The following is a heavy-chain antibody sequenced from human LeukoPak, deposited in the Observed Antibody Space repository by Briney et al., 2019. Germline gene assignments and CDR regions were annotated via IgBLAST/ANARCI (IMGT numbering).Heavy chain of an antibody. CDR3: ARVVSSSWGFDY. CDR2: INPNSGGT. Sequence: ASVKVSCKASGYTFTGYYMHWVRQAPGQGLEWMGWINPNSGGTNYAQKFQGRVTMTRDTSISTAYMELSRLRSDDTVVYYCARVVSSSWGFDYWGQGTLVTVSS. V-gene: IGHV1-2*02. CDR1: GYTFTGYY. J-gene: IGHJ4*02. D-gene: IGHD6-13*01.